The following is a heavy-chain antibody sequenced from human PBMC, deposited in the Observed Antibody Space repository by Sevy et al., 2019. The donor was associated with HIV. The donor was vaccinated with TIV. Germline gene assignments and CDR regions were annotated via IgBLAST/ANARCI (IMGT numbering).Heavy chain of an antibody. J-gene: IGHJ5*02. CDR3: ARSTQVAGRSNWFDP. V-gene: IGHV1-18*01. CDR2: ISTYNTVR. D-gene: IGHD6-19*01. Sequence: ASVKVSCKASGYTFTSYGISWVRQAPGQGLEWMGWISTYNTVRNSAQKFHDRVTMTIDTSTSTAYMELRSLRSDDTAVCSCARSTQVAGRSNWFDPWGQGTLVTVSS. CDR1: GYTFTSYG.